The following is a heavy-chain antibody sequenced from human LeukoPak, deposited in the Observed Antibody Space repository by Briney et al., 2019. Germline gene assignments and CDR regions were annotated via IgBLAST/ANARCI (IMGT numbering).Heavy chain of an antibody. V-gene: IGHV1-18*01. D-gene: IGHD6-19*01. Sequence: ASVKVSCKASGGTFSSYGISWVRQAPGQGLEWMGWISAYNGNTNYAQKLQGRVTMTTDTSTSTAYMELRSLRSDDTAVYYCARVEYSSGWYGGYYFDYWGQGTLVTVSS. J-gene: IGHJ4*02. CDR1: GGTFSSYG. CDR2: ISAYNGNT. CDR3: ARVEYSSGWYGGYYFDY.